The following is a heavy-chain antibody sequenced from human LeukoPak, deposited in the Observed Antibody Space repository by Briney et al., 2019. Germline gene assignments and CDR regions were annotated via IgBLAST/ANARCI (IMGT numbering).Heavy chain of an antibody. D-gene: IGHD3-9*01. CDR3: AREGRYDILTGYYPLNN. Sequence: GGSLRLSCAASGFTFSTNFMSWVRLAPGKGLECVSVIYIDGKTFYADSVKGRFTISRDNPRNTLYLQMNSLRPEDTAVYYCAREGRYDILTGYYPLNNWGQGARVTVSS. CDR1: GFTFSTNF. V-gene: IGHV3-66*02. J-gene: IGHJ4*02. CDR2: IYIDGKT.